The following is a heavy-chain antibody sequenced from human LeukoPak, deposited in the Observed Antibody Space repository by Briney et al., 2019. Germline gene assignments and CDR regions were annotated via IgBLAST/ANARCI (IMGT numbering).Heavy chain of an antibody. J-gene: IGHJ3*02. Sequence: SETLSLTCTVSGGSISSTSYFWGWIRQAPGKGLEWIGSIHSSGSTHYNPSLKSRVTISVDTSKNQFSLKLSSVTAADTAVFYCARPVAGTVDAFDIWGQGTMVTVSS. D-gene: IGHD6-19*01. CDR2: IHSSGST. CDR3: ARPVAGTVDAFDI. CDR1: GGSISSTSYF. V-gene: IGHV4-39*07.